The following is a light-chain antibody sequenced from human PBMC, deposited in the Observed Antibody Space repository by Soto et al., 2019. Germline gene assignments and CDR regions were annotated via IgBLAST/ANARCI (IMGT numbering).Light chain of an antibody. CDR2: GAS. CDR1: QSVSSSY. CDR3: QQYGSSPT. V-gene: IGKV3-20*01. J-gene: IGKJ1*01. Sequence: EIVMTHSPATLSVSPGERATLSFRASQSVSSSYLGWYQKKPGQAPRLLIYGASSRATGIPDRFSGSGSGTDFTLTISRLEPEDFAVYYCQQYGSSPTFGQGTKVDIK.